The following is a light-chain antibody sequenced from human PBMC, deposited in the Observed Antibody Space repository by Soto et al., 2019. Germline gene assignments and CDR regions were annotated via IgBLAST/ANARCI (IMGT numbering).Light chain of an antibody. V-gene: IGLV1-51*01. CDR3: GAWEIRVNVEV. Sequence: SVRPTPHSVTAAPGQKINISWSGTNSNTGNYDVSWYHHTPGTAPRRLHYDNEKRPSGMPHRVSGSKSGTSATLAITGLHTRDEGDYSCGAWEIRVNVEVFGGGTKVTVL. CDR1: NSNTGNYD. J-gene: IGLJ1*01. CDR2: DNE.